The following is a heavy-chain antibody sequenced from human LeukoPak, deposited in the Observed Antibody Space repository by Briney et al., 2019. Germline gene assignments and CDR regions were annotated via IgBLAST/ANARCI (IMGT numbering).Heavy chain of an antibody. V-gene: IGHV3-23*01. CDR3: AREYYYDSSGCRFDY. J-gene: IGHJ4*02. Sequence: GGSLRLSCAASGFTFSSYAMSWVRQAPGKGLEWVSGISGSGGSTYYTDSVKGRFTISRDNSKNTVCLQMNSLRAEDTAVYYCAREYYYDSSGCRFDYWGQGTLVTVSS. CDR2: ISGSGGST. D-gene: IGHD3-22*01. CDR1: GFTFSSYA.